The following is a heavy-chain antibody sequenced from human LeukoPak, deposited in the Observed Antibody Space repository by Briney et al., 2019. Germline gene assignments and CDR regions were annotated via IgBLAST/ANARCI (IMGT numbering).Heavy chain of an antibody. Sequence: GGSLRLSCAASGFSVSTYGMSWARQAPGKGLEWVSGISASGSRTYYADPVKGRFTISRDNSKNTLHLQMNSLGAADTAVYYCAKDRDGYSGARGFDCWGQGTLVTVSS. CDR3: AKDRDGYSGARGFDC. CDR1: GFSVSTYG. J-gene: IGHJ4*02. V-gene: IGHV3-23*01. D-gene: IGHD5-12*01. CDR2: ISASGSRT.